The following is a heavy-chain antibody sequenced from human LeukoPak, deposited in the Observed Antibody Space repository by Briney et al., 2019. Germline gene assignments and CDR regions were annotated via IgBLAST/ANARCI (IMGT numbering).Heavy chain of an antibody. CDR2: ISSSSSYI. J-gene: IGHJ4*02. D-gene: IGHD3-10*01. CDR3: AREMRLLWFGELFPNFDY. Sequence: GGSLRVSCAASGFTFSSYSMNWARQAPGKGLEWVSFISSSSSYIYYADSVKGRFTISRDNAKNSLYLQMNSLRAEDTAVYYCAREMRLLWFGELFPNFDYWGQGTLVTVSS. V-gene: IGHV3-21*01. CDR1: GFTFSSYS.